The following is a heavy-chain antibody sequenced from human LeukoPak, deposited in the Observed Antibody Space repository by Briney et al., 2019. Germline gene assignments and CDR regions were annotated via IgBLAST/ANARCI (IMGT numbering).Heavy chain of an antibody. Sequence: GGSLRLSCAASGFTFSSYSMNWVRQAPGKGLEWVSSISSSSSYIYYADSVKGRFTISRDNAKNSLYLQTNSLRAEDTAVYYCSRDFVGADDYWGQGTLVTVSS. CDR2: ISSSSSYI. CDR1: GFTFSSYS. D-gene: IGHD1-26*01. V-gene: IGHV3-21*01. CDR3: SRDFVGADDY. J-gene: IGHJ4*02.